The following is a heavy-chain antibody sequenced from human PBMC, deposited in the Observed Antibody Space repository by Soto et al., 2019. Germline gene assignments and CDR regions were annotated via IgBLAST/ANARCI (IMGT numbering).Heavy chain of an antibody. J-gene: IGHJ4*02. D-gene: IGHD3-22*01. CDR2: ISYDGSNK. CDR1: GFTFSSYG. Sequence: QVQLVESGGGVVQPGRSLRLSCAASGFTFSSYGMHWVRQAPGKGLEWVAVISYDGSNKYYADSVKGRFTISRDNSKNTLYLQMNSLRAEDTAVYYCAKQANSSGYYASYYFDYWGQGTLVTVSS. CDR3: AKQANSSGYYASYYFDY. V-gene: IGHV3-30*18.